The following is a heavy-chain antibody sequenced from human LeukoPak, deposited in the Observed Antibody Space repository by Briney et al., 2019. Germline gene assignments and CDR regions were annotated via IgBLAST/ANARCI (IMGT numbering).Heavy chain of an antibody. CDR2: INHSGST. V-gene: IGHV4-34*01. CDR1: GGSFSGYY. J-gene: IGHJ6*03. Sequence: SETLSLTCAVYGGSFSGYYWSWIRQPPGKGLEWIGEINHSGSTNYNPSLKSRVTISVDTSKNQFSLKLSSVTAADTAVYYCARARDCSSTSCYYYYYYMDVWGKGTTVTVSS. CDR3: ARARDCSSTSCYYYYYYMDV. D-gene: IGHD2-2*01.